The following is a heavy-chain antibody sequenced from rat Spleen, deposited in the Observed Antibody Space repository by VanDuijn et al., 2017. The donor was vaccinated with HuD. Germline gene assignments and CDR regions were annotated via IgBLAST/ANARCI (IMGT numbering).Heavy chain of an antibody. Sequence: EVQLQESGPGLVKPSQSLSLTCSVTGYSITSSYRWNWIRKFPGNKLEWMGYISYSGSTNYNPSLKSRISITRDTSKNQFFLQLNSVTTEDTATYYCGRDNNYKAYWGQGVLVTVSS. V-gene: IGHV3-3*01. CDR2: ISYSGST. CDR1: GYSITSSYR. CDR3: GRDNNYKAY. D-gene: IGHD1-10*01. J-gene: IGHJ2*01.